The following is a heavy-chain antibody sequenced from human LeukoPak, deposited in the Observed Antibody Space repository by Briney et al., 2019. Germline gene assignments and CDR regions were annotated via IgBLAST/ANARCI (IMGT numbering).Heavy chain of an antibody. Sequence: GGSLRLSCAASGFTFSSYAMSWVRQAPGKGLEWVSAISGSGGSTYYADSVKGRFTISRDNSKNTLYLQMNSLRAEDTAVYYCARAAWSVWGSYRQDYWGQGTLVTVSS. V-gene: IGHV3-23*01. CDR3: ARAAWSVWGSYRQDY. CDR1: GFTFSSYA. D-gene: IGHD3-16*02. J-gene: IGHJ4*02. CDR2: ISGSGGST.